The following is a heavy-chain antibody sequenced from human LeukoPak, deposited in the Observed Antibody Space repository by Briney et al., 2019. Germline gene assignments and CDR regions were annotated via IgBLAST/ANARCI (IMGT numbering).Heavy chain of an antibody. Sequence: ASVKVSCKASGYTFTSYYMHWVRQAPGQGLEWMGIINPSGGSTSYAQKFQGRVTMTRDMSTSTVYMELSSLRSEDTAVYYCARWGGDIVATIYYYYYMDVWGKGTTVTISS. CDR2: INPSGGST. J-gene: IGHJ6*03. D-gene: IGHD5-12*01. V-gene: IGHV1-46*01. CDR3: ARWGGDIVATIYYYYYMDV. CDR1: GYTFTSYY.